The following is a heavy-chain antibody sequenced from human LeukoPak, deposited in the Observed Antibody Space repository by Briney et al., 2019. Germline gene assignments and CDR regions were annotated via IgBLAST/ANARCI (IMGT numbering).Heavy chain of an antibody. CDR2: IYYSGST. J-gene: IGHJ4*02. V-gene: IGHV4-39*01. Sequence: PSETLSLTCAVSGGSISSSNWWSWVRQPPGKGLEWIGSIYYSGSTYYNPSLKSRVTISVDTSKNQSSLKLNSVTATDTAVYYCARHYGPWGQGTLVTVSS. D-gene: IGHD3-10*01. CDR1: GGSISSSNW. CDR3: ARHYGP.